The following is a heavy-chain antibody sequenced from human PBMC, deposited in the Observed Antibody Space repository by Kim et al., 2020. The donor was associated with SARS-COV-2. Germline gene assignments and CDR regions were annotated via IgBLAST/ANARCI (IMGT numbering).Heavy chain of an antibody. CDR3: TTDVVVPAPNEDWFDP. V-gene: IGHV3-15*01. J-gene: IGHJ5*02. D-gene: IGHD2-2*01. CDR1: GFTFSNAW. Sequence: GGSLRLSCAASGFTFSNAWMSWVRQAPGKGLEWVGRIKSKTDGGTTDYAAPVKGRFTISRDDSKNTLYLQMNSLKTEDTAVYYCTTDVVVPAPNEDWFDPWGQGTLVTVSS. CDR2: IKSKTDGGTT.